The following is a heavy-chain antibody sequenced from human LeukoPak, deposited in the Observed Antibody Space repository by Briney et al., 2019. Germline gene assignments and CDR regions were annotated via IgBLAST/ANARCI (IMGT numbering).Heavy chain of an antibody. Sequence: SETLSLTCTVSGGSISSYYWSWIRQPPGKGLEWIGYIYYSGSTNYNPSLKSRVTISVDTSKNQFSLKLSSVTAADTAVYYCARGTYYYDSSGPEVNYYYYYGMDVWGQGTTVTVSS. CDR1: GGSISSYY. CDR2: IYYSGST. CDR3: ARGTYYYDSSGPEVNYYYYYGMDV. V-gene: IGHV4-59*01. D-gene: IGHD3-22*01. J-gene: IGHJ6*02.